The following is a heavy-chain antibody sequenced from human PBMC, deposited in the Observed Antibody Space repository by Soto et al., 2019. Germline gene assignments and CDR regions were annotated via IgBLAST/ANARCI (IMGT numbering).Heavy chain of an antibody. V-gene: IGHV4-59*08. J-gene: IGHJ4*02. CDR1: GGSISSYY. Sequence: PSETLSLTCTVSGGSISSYYWSWIRQPPGKGLEWIGYIYYSGSTNYNPSLKSRVTISVDTSKNQFSLKLSSVTAADTAVYYCARLPHWWYGDSEDDYYWGQGTLVTVSS. CDR3: ARLPHWWYGDSEDDYY. D-gene: IGHD4-17*01. CDR2: IYYSGST.